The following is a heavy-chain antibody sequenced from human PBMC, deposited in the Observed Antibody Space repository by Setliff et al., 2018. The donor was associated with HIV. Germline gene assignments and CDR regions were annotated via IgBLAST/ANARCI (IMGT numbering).Heavy chain of an antibody. CDR1: GYSFTDYA. D-gene: IGHD6-6*01. Sequence: ASVKVSCKASGYSFTDYAMNWVRQAPGQGLEWMGWINIGNGDTKYSQDFHDRVTISRDTPATTVYMELSSLRPDDMAVYYCARGWHSTSPNSYFDYWGQGSLVTVSS. CDR2: INIGNGDT. CDR3: ARGWHSTSPNSYFDY. J-gene: IGHJ4*02. V-gene: IGHV1-3*03.